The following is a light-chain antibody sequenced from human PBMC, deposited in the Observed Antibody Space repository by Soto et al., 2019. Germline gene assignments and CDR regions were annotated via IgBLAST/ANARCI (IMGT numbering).Light chain of an antibody. CDR2: DAS. CDR1: RDIADS. V-gene: IGKV1-33*01. Sequence: DTQMTQSPSSLSASVGDTVTITCQASRDIADSLNWYQQRAGQAPKLLIYDASNLQSGVPARFSGSGTGTSFILTINSLQPEDFATYYCQQYDDPFTFGGGTKVELK. J-gene: IGKJ4*01. CDR3: QQYDDPFT.